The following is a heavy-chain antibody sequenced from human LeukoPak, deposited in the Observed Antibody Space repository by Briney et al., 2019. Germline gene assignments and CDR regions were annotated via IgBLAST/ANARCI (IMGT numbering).Heavy chain of an antibody. CDR1: GGSVSSGSYY. J-gene: IGHJ4*02. D-gene: IGHD4-17*01. Sequence: SETLSLTCTVSGGSVSSGSYYWSWIRQPPGKGLEWIEYIYYSGSTNYNPSLKSRVTISVDTSKNQFSLKLSSVTAADTAVYYCARVDYANWYWGQGTLVTVSS. CDR2: IYYSGST. V-gene: IGHV4-61*01. CDR3: ARVDYANWY.